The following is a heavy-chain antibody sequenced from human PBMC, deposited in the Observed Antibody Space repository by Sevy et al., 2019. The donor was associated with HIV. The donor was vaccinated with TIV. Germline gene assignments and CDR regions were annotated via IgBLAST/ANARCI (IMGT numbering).Heavy chain of an antibody. V-gene: IGHV4-34*01. D-gene: IGHD2-2*01. CDR1: DGSFSGYY. Sequence: SETLSLTCAVHDGSFSGYYWNWIRQLPGKGLEWIGEINESGITYYNPSLKSRVTISVDTSKDQFSLKLNSVTAAGTAVSFCARSPPVVVVPGAPSWFDPWGQGTLVTVSS. CDR2: INESGIT. CDR3: ARSPPVVVVPGAPSWFDP. J-gene: IGHJ5*02.